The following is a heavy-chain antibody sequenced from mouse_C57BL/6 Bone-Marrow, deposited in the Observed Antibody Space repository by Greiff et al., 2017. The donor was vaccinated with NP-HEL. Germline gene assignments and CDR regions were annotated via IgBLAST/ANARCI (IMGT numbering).Heavy chain of an antibody. CDR1: GFSFNTYA. D-gene: IGHD2-5*01. CDR3: VRHGDYSNSAWFAY. Sequence: EVQGVESGGGLVQPKGSLKLSCAASGFSFNTYAMNWVRQAPGKGLEWVARIRSKSNNYATYYADSVKDRFTISRDDSESMLYLQMNNLKTEDTAMYYCVRHGDYSNSAWFAYWGQGTLVTVSA. V-gene: IGHV10-1*01. J-gene: IGHJ3*01. CDR2: IRSKSNNYAT.